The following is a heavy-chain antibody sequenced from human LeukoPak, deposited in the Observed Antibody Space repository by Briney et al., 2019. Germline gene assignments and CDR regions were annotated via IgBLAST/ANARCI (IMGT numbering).Heavy chain of an antibody. Sequence: SETLSFTCNVSGGSISTYYWNWIRQPAGKGLEWIGRMYGGGATRYNPSLGSRVTMSVDTSKNQVSLKLTSVTAADTAVYFCVRDQSGSGGHNNDAFDIWGQGTMVVVSA. CDR2: MYGGGAT. V-gene: IGHV4-4*07. D-gene: IGHD3-16*01. J-gene: IGHJ3*02. CDR1: GGSISTYY. CDR3: VRDQSGSGGHNNDAFDI.